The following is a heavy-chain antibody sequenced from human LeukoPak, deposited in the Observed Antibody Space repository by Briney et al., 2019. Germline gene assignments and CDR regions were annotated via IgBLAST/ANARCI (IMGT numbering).Heavy chain of an antibody. CDR2: IRSKAFGETA. Sequence: GGSLRLSCTVSGFTFGDYAINWVRQAPGKGLEWVGFIRSKAFGETAEYAASVKGRFTISRDDSKSIAYLQMNSLKTEDTAVYYCTTGGSVIVAGTRAFDIWGQGTLVTVSS. D-gene: IGHD5-12*01. CDR1: GFTFGDYA. V-gene: IGHV3-49*04. J-gene: IGHJ3*02. CDR3: TTGGSVIVAGTRAFDI.